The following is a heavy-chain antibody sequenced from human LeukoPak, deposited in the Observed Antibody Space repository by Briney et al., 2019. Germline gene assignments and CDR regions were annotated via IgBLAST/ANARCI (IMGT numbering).Heavy chain of an antibody. CDR2: IYYSGST. J-gene: IGHJ4*02. D-gene: IGHD6-13*01. CDR3: ATADSRSWSGGGRFDY. CDR1: GGSISSGDYY. Sequence: PSQTLSLTGTVSGGSISSGDYYWSWIRQPPGKGLEWIGYIYYSGSTYYNPSLKSRVTISVDTSKNQFSLRLSSVTAADTAVYSCATADSRSWSGGGRFDYGGQGTLVTVSS. V-gene: IGHV4-30-4*01.